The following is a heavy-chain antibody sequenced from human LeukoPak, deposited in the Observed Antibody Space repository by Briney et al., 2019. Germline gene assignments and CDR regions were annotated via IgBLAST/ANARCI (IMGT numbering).Heavy chain of an antibody. CDR3: ARGGWGIAVAVYYFDY. CDR2: ISYDGSNK. J-gene: IGHJ4*02. CDR1: GFTFSSYA. Sequence: GGSLRLSCAASGFTFSSYAMHWVRQAPGKGLEWVAVISYDGSNKYYADSVKGRFTISRDNSKNTLYLQMNSLRAEDTAVYYCARGGWGIAVAVYYFDYWGQGTLVTVSS. V-gene: IGHV3-30-3*01. D-gene: IGHD6-19*01.